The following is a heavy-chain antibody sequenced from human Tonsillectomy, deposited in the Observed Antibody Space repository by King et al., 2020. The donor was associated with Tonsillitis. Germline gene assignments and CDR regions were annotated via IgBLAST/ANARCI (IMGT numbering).Heavy chain of an antibody. CDR3: VKGGYCSSTSCKGYFDS. CDR2: VSSNGGST. V-gene: IGHV3-64D*06. CDR1: VFTFSSYA. D-gene: IGHD2-2*03. Sequence: QLVQSGGGLVQPGGSLRLSCSASVFTFSSYAMHWVRQAPGRGLEYVSAVSSNGGSTYYADSVKGRFTISRDNSKNTLYLQMSSLRAEDTAVYYCVKGGYCSSTSCKGYFDSWGQGTLVIVSS. J-gene: IGHJ4*02.